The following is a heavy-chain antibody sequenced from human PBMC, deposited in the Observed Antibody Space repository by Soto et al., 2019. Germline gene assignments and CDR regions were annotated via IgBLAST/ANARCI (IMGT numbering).Heavy chain of an antibody. V-gene: IGHV4-34*01. Sequence: TETLSLTSAVYGGAFSGYYWTWIRQPPGKGLEWIGEINHSGTINFNPSLKSRLTISLDTSKKHFSLKLSSVTDADTAAYYCARADRTLVTSYSLDVWGQGTTVTVSS. CDR1: GGAFSGYY. J-gene: IGHJ6*02. CDR2: INHSGTI. CDR3: ARADRTLVTSYSLDV. D-gene: IGHD2-21*02.